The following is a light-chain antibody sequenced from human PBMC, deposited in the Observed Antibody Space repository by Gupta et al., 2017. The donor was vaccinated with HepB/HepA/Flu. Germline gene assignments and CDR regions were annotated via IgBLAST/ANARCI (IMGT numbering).Light chain of an antibody. CDR3: QQHSKWPS. CDR2: GAS. V-gene: IGKV3-11*01. CDR1: QNVGTF. Sequence: EIVLTQSPATLSLSPGERATLSCRASQNVGTFLAWYQQKPGLAPRLLIYGASTRARGIPGRCSGSGSGTYFTLTISSLEAEDFAVYYWQQHSKWPSFGGGTKVDIK. J-gene: IGKJ4*01.